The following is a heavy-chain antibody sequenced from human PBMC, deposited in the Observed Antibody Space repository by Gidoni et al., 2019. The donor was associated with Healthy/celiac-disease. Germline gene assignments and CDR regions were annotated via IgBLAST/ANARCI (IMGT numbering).Heavy chain of an antibody. CDR2: ISYDGSNK. Sequence: QVQLVESGGGVVQPGRSLRLPCAASGFTFSRYGMHWVRRAPGKGLEWVAVISYDGSNKYYADSVKGRFTISRDNSKNTLYLQMNSLRAEDTAVYYCAKDGGLGYDFWSGYYPSYYYYMDVWGKGTTVTVSS. CDR3: AKDGGLGYDFWSGYYPSYYYYMDV. J-gene: IGHJ6*03. V-gene: IGHV3-30*18. CDR1: GFTFSRYG. D-gene: IGHD3-3*01.